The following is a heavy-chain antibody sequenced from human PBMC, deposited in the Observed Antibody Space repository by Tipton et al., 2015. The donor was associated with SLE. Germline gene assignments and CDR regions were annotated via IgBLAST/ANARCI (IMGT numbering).Heavy chain of an antibody. CDR3: ASTTVVTHKSAFDI. Sequence: TLSLTCTVSGGSISSSSYYWGWIRQPPGKGLEWIGSIYYSGSTYYNPSLRSRVTISVDTSKNQFSLKLSSVTAAGTAVYYCASTTVVTHKSAFDIWGQGTMVTVSS. V-gene: IGHV4-39*01. CDR2: IYYSGST. J-gene: IGHJ3*02. D-gene: IGHD4-23*01. CDR1: GGSISSSSYY.